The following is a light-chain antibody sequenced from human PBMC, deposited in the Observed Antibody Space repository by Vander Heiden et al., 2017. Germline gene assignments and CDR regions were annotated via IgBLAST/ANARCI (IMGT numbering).Light chain of an antibody. CDR1: SLRSYY. CDR3: NSRDSSGNHVV. V-gene: IGLV3-19*01. CDR2: GKN. J-gene: IGLJ2*01. Sequence: SSEPTQAPAVSVALGQTVRITCQGDSLRSYYASWYQQKPGQAPVLVIYGKNNRPSGIPDRFSGSSSGNTASLTITGAQAEDEADYYCNSRDSSGNHVVFGGGTKLTVL.